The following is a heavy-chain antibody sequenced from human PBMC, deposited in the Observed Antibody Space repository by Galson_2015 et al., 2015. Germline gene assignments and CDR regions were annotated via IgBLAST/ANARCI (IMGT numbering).Heavy chain of an antibody. V-gene: IGHV3-30-3*01. D-gene: IGHD6-6*01. CDR2: ISYDGSNK. CDR3: ARESEQLALDY. J-gene: IGHJ4*02. CDR1: GFTFSSYA. Sequence: SLRLSCAASGFTFSSYAMHWVRQAPGKGLEWVAVISYDGSNKYYADFVKGRFTISRDNSKNTLYLQMNSLRAEDTAVYYCARESEQLALDYWGQGTLVTVSS.